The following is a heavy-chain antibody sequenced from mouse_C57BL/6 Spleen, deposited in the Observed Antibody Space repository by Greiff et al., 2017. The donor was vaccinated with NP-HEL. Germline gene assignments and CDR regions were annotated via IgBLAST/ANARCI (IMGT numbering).Heavy chain of an antibody. CDR2: IDPETGGT. D-gene: IGHD2-3*01. V-gene: IGHV1-15*01. CDR3: TRILPYDGYFYPFAY. Sequence: VKLQESGAELVRPGASVTLSCKASGYTFTDYEMHWVKQTPVHGLEWIGAIDPETGGTAYNQKFKGKAILTADKSSSTAYMELRSLTSEDSAVYYCTRILPYDGYFYPFAYWGQGTLVTVSA. J-gene: IGHJ3*01. CDR1: GYTFTDYE.